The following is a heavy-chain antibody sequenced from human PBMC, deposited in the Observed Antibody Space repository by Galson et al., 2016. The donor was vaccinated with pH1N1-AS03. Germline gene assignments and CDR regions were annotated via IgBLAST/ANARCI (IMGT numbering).Heavy chain of an antibody. J-gene: IGHJ6*02. CDR2: SSNDGRNV. Sequence: SLRLSCAASGFTFSMSYINWVRQAPGKGLEWVSRSSNDGRNVRYADFVKGRFAVSRDNAKNTVFLQMNSLRGDDTAVYFCARRNPNPNFAIWYQHDYGMDVWGQGTTVTVSS. V-gene: IGHV3-74*01. CDR3: ARRNPNPNFAIWYQHDYGMDV. D-gene: IGHD2-2*01. CDR1: GFTFSMSY.